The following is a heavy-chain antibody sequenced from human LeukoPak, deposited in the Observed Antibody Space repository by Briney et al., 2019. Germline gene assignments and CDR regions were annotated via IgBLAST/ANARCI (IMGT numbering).Heavy chain of an antibody. J-gene: IGHJ4*02. CDR3: AKEKDRYSSSWSHFDY. CDR1: GFTFRSYG. V-gene: IGHV3-30*18. Sequence: GRSLRLSCVASGFTFRSYGIHWVRQAPGKGLEWVAVISYDGSNKNYADSVKGRFTISRDNSKNTLYLQMNSLRAEDTAGYYCAKEKDRYSSSWSHFDYWGQGTLVTVSS. CDR2: ISYDGSNK. D-gene: IGHD6-13*01.